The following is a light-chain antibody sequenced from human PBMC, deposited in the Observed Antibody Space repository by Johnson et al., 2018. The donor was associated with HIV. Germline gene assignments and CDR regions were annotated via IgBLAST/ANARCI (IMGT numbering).Light chain of an antibody. Sequence: QSVLTQPPSVSAAPGQKVTISCSGSSSNIGNNYVSWYQQLPGTAPKLLIYDNNKRPSGIPDRFSGSKSGTSATLGITGLQTGDEAYYYCGTWERSLSGYVSGTGTKVTVL. J-gene: IGLJ1*01. V-gene: IGLV1-51*01. CDR2: DNN. CDR1: SSNIGNNY. CDR3: GTWERSLSGYV.